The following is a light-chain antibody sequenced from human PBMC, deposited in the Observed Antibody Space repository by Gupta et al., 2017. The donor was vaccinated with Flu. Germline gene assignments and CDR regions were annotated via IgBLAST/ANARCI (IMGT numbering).Light chain of an antibody. CDR2: DGS. V-gene: IGLV3-21*02. J-gene: IGLJ2*01. CDR3: QVWDGGREDSRL. CDR1: NIGSKS. Sequence: SYVLPPPPSVPVAPGQTARMTCGGNNIGSKSAHRDQQKPGQASVVVVYDGSDRPSGVPERCSGSHTGNTATLTVNRGDAGEDADDYCQVWDGGREDSRLFGGGTKLTVL.